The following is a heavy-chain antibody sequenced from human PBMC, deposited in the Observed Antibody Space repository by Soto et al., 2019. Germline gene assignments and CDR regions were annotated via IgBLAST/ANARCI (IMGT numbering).Heavy chain of an antibody. CDR2: INHSGST. Sequence: SETLSLTCAVYGGSFSGYYWSWIRQPPGKGLEWIGEINHSGSTNYNPSLKSRVTISVDTSKNQFSLKLSSVTAADTAVYYCARGGFWSGYYKNRLDPWGQGTLVTVSS. D-gene: IGHD3-3*01. CDR3: ARGGFWSGYYKNRLDP. V-gene: IGHV4-34*01. J-gene: IGHJ5*02. CDR1: GGSFSGYY.